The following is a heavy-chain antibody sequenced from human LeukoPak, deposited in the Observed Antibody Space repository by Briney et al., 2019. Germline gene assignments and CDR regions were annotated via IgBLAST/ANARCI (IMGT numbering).Heavy chain of an antibody. J-gene: IGHJ6*03. CDR1: GFTFSSYS. CDR2: ISSSSTTI. D-gene: IGHD3-10*01. V-gene: IGHV3-48*01. CDR3: ARKYGSGSYYYMDV. Sequence: GGSLRLSCAASGFTFSSYSMMWVRQAPGKGLEWVSYISSSSTTIHYADSVKGRFTISRDNAKNSVYLQMNSLRAEDTAVYYCARKYGSGSYYYMDVWGKGTTVTVSS.